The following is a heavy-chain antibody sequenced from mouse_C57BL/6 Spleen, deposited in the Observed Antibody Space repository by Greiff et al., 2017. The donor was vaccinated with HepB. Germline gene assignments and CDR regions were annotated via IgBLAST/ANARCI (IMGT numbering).Heavy chain of an antibody. CDR2: IYPGDGDT. Sequence: QVQLQQSGPELVKPGASVKISCKASGYAFSSSWMNWVKQRPGKGLEWIGRIYPGDGDTNYNGKFKGKATLTADKSSSTAYMQLSSLTSEDSAVYFCARSVYSKGAMDYWGQGTSVTVSS. CDR1: GYAFSSSW. V-gene: IGHV1-82*01. CDR3: ARSVYSKGAMDY. D-gene: IGHD2-5*01. J-gene: IGHJ4*01.